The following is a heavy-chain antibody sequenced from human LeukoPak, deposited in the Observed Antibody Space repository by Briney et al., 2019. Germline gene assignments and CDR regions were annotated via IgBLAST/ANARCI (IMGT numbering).Heavy chain of an antibody. D-gene: IGHD4-17*01. CDR3: ATALLTTVTQYYFDY. J-gene: IGHJ4*02. CDR1: GYTLTELS. Sequence: ASVKVSCEVSGYTLTELSMHWVRQAPGKGLEWMGGFDPEDGETIYAQKFQGRVTMTEDTSTDTAYMELSSLRSEDTAVYYCATALLTTVTQYYFDYWGQGTLVTVSS. V-gene: IGHV1-24*01. CDR2: FDPEDGET.